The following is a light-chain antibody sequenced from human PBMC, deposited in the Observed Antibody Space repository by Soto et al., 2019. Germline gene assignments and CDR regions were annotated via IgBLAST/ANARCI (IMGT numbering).Light chain of an antibody. CDR1: QSVSSSY. J-gene: IGKJ3*01. V-gene: IGKV3-20*01. CDR2: GTS. Sequence: EIVLTQSPGTLSLSPGERATLSCRASQSVSSSYLAWYQQKPGQAPRLLFYGTSSRATGIPDRFSGSGSGTDFTLTISRLAPEDFAVYYCQLYGNSPFPFGPGTKVDIK. CDR3: QLYGNSPFP.